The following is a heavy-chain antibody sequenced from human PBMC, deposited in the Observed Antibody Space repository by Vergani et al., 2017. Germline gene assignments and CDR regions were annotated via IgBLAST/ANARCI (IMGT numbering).Heavy chain of an antibody. CDR2: IKSDGSIT. Sequence: DVHLAESGGGFFQPGGSLGLSCSASGFSFNSYWMHWVRQVPGKGLLWVSRIKSDGSITAYADSVKGRFTISRDNAQNTLYLQMNSLRVEDTALYYCARXRLSRSAGRYGMDVWGQGTTVTVSS. CDR1: GFSFNSYW. D-gene: IGHD2/OR15-2a*01. V-gene: IGHV3-74*03. J-gene: IGHJ6*02. CDR3: ARXRLSRSAGRYGMDV.